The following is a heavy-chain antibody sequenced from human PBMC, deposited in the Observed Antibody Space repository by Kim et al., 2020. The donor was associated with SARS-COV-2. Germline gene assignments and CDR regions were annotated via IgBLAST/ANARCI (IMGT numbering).Heavy chain of an antibody. Sequence: GESLKISCKGSGYIFGSYWIAWVRHMPGKGLEWMGIIYPGDSDTRYNPSFQGQVAISADKSISTAYLQWSSLRASDTAIYYCARVPSGSPAGGKYDYWGQ. V-gene: IGHV5-51*01. CDR2: IYPGDSDT. CDR1: GYIFGSYW. CDR3: ARVPSGSPAGGKYDY. D-gene: IGHD1-26*01. J-gene: IGHJ4*02.